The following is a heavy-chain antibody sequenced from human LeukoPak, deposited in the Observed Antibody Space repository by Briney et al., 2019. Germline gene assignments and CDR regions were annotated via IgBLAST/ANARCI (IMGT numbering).Heavy chain of an antibody. J-gene: IGHJ5*02. Sequence: PSETLSLTCAVYGGSFGAYYCSLFSQPPRKGLAWIGEINHSGSTNYNPSLKSRVTISVDTSKNQFSLKLSSVTAADTAVYYCARGRRAAIPNWFDPWGQGTLVTVSS. CDR2: INHSGST. D-gene: IGHD5-18*01. CDR3: ARGRRAAIPNWFDP. CDR1: GGSFGAYY. V-gene: IGHV4-34*01.